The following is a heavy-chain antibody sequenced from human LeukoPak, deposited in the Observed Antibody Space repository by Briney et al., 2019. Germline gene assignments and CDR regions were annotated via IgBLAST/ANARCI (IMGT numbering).Heavy chain of an antibody. CDR3: ASRAVAGFYYFDY. V-gene: IGHV3-74*01. J-gene: IGHJ4*02. D-gene: IGHD6-19*01. CDR1: GFIFSSHW. Sequence: GGSLRLSCAASGFIFSSHWMHWVRQAPGKGLVWVSRIKGRFTASRDDAENTLYLQMNSLRAEDTAVYYCASRAVAGFYYFDYWGQGTLITVSS. CDR2: I.